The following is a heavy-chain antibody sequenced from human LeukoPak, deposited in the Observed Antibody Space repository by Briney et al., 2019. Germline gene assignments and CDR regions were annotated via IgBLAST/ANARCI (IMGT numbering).Heavy chain of an antibody. Sequence: GGSLRLSCAASGFTFSSYGMHWARQAPGKGLEWVAVIWYDGSNKYYADSVKGRFTISRDNSKNTLYLQMNSLRAEDTAVYYCAKDGTAMVSGYFDYWGQGTVVTVSS. D-gene: IGHD5-18*01. V-gene: IGHV3-33*06. CDR3: AKDGTAMVSGYFDY. CDR1: GFTFSSYG. J-gene: IGHJ4*02. CDR2: IWYDGSNK.